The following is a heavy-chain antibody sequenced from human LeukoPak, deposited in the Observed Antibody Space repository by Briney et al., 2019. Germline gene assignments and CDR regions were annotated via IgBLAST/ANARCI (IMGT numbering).Heavy chain of an antibody. CDR2: IYPGDSDI. V-gene: IGHV5-51*01. CDR1: GYRFNSYW. Sequence: PGESLKISCKGSGYRFNSYWIGWVRPMPGKGLEWMGIIYPGDSDIRYSPPFQGQVTISVDKSISTAYLQWSGLKASDTAMYYCGSLTYCSGASCYLDYWGQGTLVTVPS. J-gene: IGHJ4*02. D-gene: IGHD2-15*01. CDR3: GSLTYCSGASCYLDY.